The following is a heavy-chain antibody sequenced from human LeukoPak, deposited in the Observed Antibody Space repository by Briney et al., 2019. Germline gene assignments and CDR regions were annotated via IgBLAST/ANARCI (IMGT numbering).Heavy chain of an antibody. Sequence: SETLSLTCTVSGGSISSYYWSWIRQPPGKGLEWIGRIYTSGSTNYNPSLKSRVTISIDTSKNQFSPKLSSVTATDTAVYYCARHFDRDGYKSNAFDIWGQGTMVTVSS. CDR3: ARHFDRDGYKSNAFDI. CDR2: IYTSGST. J-gene: IGHJ3*02. D-gene: IGHD5-24*01. CDR1: GGSISSYY. V-gene: IGHV4-4*08.